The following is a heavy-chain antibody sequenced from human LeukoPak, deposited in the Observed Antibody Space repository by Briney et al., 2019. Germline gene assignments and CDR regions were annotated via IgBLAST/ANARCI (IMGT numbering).Heavy chain of an antibody. CDR3: ARVPRITVVRDSGDFDY. D-gene: IGHD3-10*01. J-gene: IGHJ4*02. Sequence: PSETLSLTCTVSGGSISSGSYYWTWIRQPAGKGLEWIGRIYTSGSTNYNPSLKSRVTISVDTSKNQFSLKLSSVTAADTAVYYCARVPRITVVRDSGDFDYWGQGTLVTVSS. V-gene: IGHV4-61*02. CDR2: IYTSGST. CDR1: GGSISSGSYY.